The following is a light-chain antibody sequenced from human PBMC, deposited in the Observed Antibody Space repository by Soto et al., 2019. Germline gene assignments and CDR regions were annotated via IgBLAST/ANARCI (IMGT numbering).Light chain of an antibody. Sequence: DIQMTQSPSTLSAFVGDRVTITCRASQSISFWLAWYQQKPGKAPNLLIYKASILNGGVPSRFSGGVSGTEFTLTISSLQPDDVATYYCQHYARYPLTFGGGTKVEI. CDR1: QSISFW. V-gene: IGKV1-5*03. CDR2: KAS. J-gene: IGKJ4*01. CDR3: QHYARYPLT.